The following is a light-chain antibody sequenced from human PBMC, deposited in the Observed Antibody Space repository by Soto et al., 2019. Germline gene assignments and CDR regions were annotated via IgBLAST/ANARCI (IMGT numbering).Light chain of an antibody. CDR3: QQYNSYSE. CDR2: DVS. J-gene: IGKJ1*01. V-gene: IGKV1-5*01. CDR1: QSISSW. Sequence: DIQMTQSPSTLSASVGDRVTITCRASQSISSWLAWYQQKPGKAPKLLIYDVSSLESGVPSRFSGSGSGTEFTLTINSLQPDDFATYYCQQYNSYSEFGQGTKVDIK.